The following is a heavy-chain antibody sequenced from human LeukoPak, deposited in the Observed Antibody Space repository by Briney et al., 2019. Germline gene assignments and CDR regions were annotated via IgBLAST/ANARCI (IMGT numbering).Heavy chain of an antibody. D-gene: IGHD3-3*01. Sequence: PGGSLRLSCAASGFTVNTNYMSWVRQAPGKGLEWVSVIYSGGSTYYADSVKGRFTISRDNSKNTVYLQMNSLRAEDTAVYYCARGRTIFGVVIAPGYFDYWGQGTLVTVSS. CDR1: GFTVNTNY. V-gene: IGHV3-66*01. CDR2: IYSGGST. J-gene: IGHJ4*02. CDR3: ARGRTIFGVVIAPGYFDY.